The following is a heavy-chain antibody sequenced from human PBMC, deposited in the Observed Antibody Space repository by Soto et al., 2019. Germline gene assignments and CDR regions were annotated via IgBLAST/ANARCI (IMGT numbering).Heavy chain of an antibody. CDR2: LSGSGGST. CDR1: GFTLSSYA. V-gene: IGHV3-23*01. D-gene: IGHD3-22*01. J-gene: IGHJ4*02. Sequence: GGSLRLSCAASGFTLSSYAMNWVRQAPGKGLEWVSALSGSGGSTYYADFVKGRFTISRDNSKNTLYLQMNSLRAEDTALYYCAREGYYDSSSYYYLAPLDYWGQGTLVTVSS. CDR3: AREGYYDSSSYYYLAPLDY.